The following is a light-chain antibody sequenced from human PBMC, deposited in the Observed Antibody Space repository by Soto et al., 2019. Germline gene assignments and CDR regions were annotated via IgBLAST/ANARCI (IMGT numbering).Light chain of an antibody. CDR2: QDT. V-gene: IGLV3-1*01. Sequence: SYELTQPPSMSVSPGQTATIACSGDKLGDKYVCWYQQKSGESPILVIYQDTKRPSGIPGRFSGSNSGSTVTLTISGTQSIDEADYYCQAWDGGTVVFGGGTKLTVL. J-gene: IGLJ2*01. CDR1: KLGDKY. CDR3: QAWDGGTVV.